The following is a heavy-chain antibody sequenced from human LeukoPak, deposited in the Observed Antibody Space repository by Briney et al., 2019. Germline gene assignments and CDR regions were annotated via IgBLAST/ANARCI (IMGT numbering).Heavy chain of an antibody. CDR2: INLNSGGT. V-gene: IGHV1-2*02. J-gene: IGHJ4*02. Sequence: GASAKVSCKPSGYTFTGYYTHWMRQAPGQGLEWMGWINLNSGGTNYAQKFQGRVTMTRDTSISTAYMELSRLRYDDTAVYYCAGWAGGNEPVASFDYWGQGTLVTVSS. CDR3: AGWAGGNEPVASFDY. CDR1: GYTFTGYY. D-gene: IGHD1-14*01.